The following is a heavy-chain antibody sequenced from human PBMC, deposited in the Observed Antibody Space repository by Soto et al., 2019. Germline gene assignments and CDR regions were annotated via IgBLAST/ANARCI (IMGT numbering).Heavy chain of an antibody. CDR2: IYYSGTT. V-gene: IGHV4-28*01. CDR3: AXXEIQGPIDY. J-gene: IGHJ4*02. Sequence: QVQLQESGPGLVKPSDTLSLTCAVSGYSISSSNWWGWIRQPPGKGLEWIGYIYYSGTTYYNPSLKSRVTRSVDTSKNQCSLKLTSVTAVDTAVYYCAXXEIQGPIDYWGQGTLVTVSS. CDR1: GYSISSSNW.